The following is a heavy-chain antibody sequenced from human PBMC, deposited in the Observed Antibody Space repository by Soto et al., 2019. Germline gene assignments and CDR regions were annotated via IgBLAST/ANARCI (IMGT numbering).Heavy chain of an antibody. CDR2: IYYSGST. J-gene: IGHJ3*02. V-gene: IGHV4-39*01. Sequence: QLQLQESGPGLVKPSETLSLTCTVSGGSISSSSYYWGWIRQPPGKGLEWIGSIYYSGSTYYNPSLKSRVTISVDTSKNQFSLKLSSVTAADTAVYYCARSYYDFWSGYHDAFDIWGQGTMVTVSS. D-gene: IGHD3-3*01. CDR1: GGSISSSSYY. CDR3: ARSYYDFWSGYHDAFDI.